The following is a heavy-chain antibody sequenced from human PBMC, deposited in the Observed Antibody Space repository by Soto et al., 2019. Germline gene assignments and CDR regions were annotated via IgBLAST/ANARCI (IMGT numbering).Heavy chain of an antibody. V-gene: IGHV1-3*01. CDR3: ALDIVLVPAAMPVY. D-gene: IGHD2-2*03. Sequence: GASAKVSCKASGYTFTSYAMHWVRQAPGQRLEWMGWINAGNGNTKYSQKFQGRVTITRDTSASTAYMELSSLRSEDTAVYYCALDIVLVPAAMPVYWGQGTLVTVSS. CDR1: GYTFTSYA. J-gene: IGHJ4*02. CDR2: INAGNGNT.